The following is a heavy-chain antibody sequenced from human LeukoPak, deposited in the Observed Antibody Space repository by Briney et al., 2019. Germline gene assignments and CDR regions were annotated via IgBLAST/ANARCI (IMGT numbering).Heavy chain of an antibody. Sequence: SETLSLTCTVSDGSTSSSLYYWGWIRQPPGQGLEWIGSIYHRGSAHYNPSLKSRVTISVDTSKNQFSLKLNSVTAADMAVYYCVRVGAVVGGARYFDSWGQGTLVAVSS. CDR3: VRVGAVVGGARYFDS. D-gene: IGHD3-10*01. J-gene: IGHJ4*02. V-gene: IGHV4-39*07. CDR2: IYHRGSA. CDR1: DGSTSSSLYY.